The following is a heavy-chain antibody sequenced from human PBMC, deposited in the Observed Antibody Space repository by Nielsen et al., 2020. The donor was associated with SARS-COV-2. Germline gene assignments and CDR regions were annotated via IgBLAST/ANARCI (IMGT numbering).Heavy chain of an antibody. D-gene: IGHD6-19*01. V-gene: IGHV1-69*04. CDR3: ARALGYSSGWYYFDH. Sequence: SVKVSCKASGGTFSSYAISWVRQAPGQGLEWMGRIIPILGIANYAQKFQGRVTITADKSTSTAYMELSSLRSEDTAVYYCARALGYSSGWYYFDHWGQGTLVTVSS. CDR1: GGTFSSYA. CDR2: IIPILGIA. J-gene: IGHJ4*02.